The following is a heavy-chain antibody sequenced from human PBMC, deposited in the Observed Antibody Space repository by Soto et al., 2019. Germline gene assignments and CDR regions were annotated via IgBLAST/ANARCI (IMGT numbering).Heavy chain of an antibody. CDR1: GYSFTSYW. CDR3: ARHKGKSSSPHYYYGMDV. Sequence: GESLKISCKGSGYSFTSYWIGWVRQMPGKGLEWMGIIYPGDSDTRYSPSFQGQVTISADKSISTAYLKWSSLKASDTAMYYCARHKGKSSSPHYYYGMDVWGQGTTVTVSS. CDR2: IYPGDSDT. V-gene: IGHV5-51*01. D-gene: IGHD6-6*01. J-gene: IGHJ6*02.